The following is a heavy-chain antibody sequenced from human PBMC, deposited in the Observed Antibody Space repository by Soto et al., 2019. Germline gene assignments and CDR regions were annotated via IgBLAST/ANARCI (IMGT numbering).Heavy chain of an antibody. D-gene: IGHD1-1*01. Sequence: GESLKISCEASGYSFTSHWIGWVRQVPGKGLEWMGIIYPGDSDTRYSPSFQGQVSISADKSISTVYLQWSSLKASDTAMYYCARHPGTIDTSDFGYWGQGTLVTVSS. CDR2: IYPGDSDT. CDR3: ARHPGTIDTSDFGY. V-gene: IGHV5-51*01. CDR1: GYSFTSHW. J-gene: IGHJ4*02.